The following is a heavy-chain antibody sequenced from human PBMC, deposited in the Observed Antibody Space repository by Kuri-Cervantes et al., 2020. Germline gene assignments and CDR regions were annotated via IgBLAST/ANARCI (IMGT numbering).Heavy chain of an antibody. CDR2: ISSSGSTI. D-gene: IGHD5-24*01. CDR1: GFTFSSYE. Sequence: GGSLRLSCAASGFTFSSYEMNWVRQAPGKGLEWVSYISSSGSTIYYADAVRGRFTISRDNSKNTLHLQMNSLRADDTAMYYCAKTRGRWLQLIPFDVWGHGTMVTVSS. J-gene: IGHJ3*01. CDR3: AKTRGRWLQLIPFDV. V-gene: IGHV3-48*03.